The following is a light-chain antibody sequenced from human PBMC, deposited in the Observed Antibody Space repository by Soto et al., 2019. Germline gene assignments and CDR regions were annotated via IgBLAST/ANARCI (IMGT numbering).Light chain of an antibody. V-gene: IGKV3D-20*02. CDR1: QSVSSSY. Sequence: EIVWTPSPGTLSLSPVERATLSCRASQSVSSSYLAWYQQKPGQAPRLLIYGASNRATGIPDRFSGGGTATDFTLTISRLEPEDFAVYYCHHRGNGITFGQGTRLEIK. CDR3: HHRGNGIT. J-gene: IGKJ5*01. CDR2: GAS.